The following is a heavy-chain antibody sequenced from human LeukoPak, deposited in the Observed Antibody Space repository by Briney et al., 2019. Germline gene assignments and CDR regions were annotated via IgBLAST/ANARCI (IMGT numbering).Heavy chain of an antibody. CDR3: ARFCSGGGCYYYSLDV. CDR2: ISYSGST. V-gene: IGHV4-59*01. CDR1: GGSISSYY. J-gene: IGHJ6*02. Sequence: DPSETLSLTCTVSGGSISSYYWSWIRQPPGKGLEWIGYISYSGSTNYNPSLKSRVTMSVDTSKNQFSLNLSSVTTADTTVYNCARFCSGGGCYYYSLDVWGQGTTVTVSS. D-gene: IGHD2-15*01.